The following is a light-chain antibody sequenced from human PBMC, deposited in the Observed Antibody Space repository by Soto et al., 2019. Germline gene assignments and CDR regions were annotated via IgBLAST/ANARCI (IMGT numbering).Light chain of an antibody. CDR2: HAS. Sequence: EIVMTQSPATLSVSPGERATLSCRASQNINNNLAWYQQKPGQVPRLLIYHASTGATGIPARFSGSGSGTELTLTSISVQSEDFAVYYGQQYNDWPLTFGGGTKVE. CDR3: QQYNDWPLT. J-gene: IGKJ4*01. CDR1: QNINNN. V-gene: IGKV3-15*01.